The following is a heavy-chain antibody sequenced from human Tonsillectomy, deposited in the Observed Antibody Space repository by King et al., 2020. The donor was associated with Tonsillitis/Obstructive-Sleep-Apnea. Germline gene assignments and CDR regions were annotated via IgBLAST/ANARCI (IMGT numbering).Heavy chain of an antibody. CDR3: ARGNCNSTSCMNSLDY. V-gene: IGHV4-4*02. CDR1: GGSISSSNW. CDR2: IYHSGTT. J-gene: IGHJ4*02. D-gene: IGHD2-2*01. Sequence: VQLQESGPGLVKPSGTLSLTCAVSGGSISSSNWWSWVRQPPGKGLEWIGEIYHSGTTNYDPPLKSRVTISVDKAQNQFSLKLRSVTAADTAVYFCARGNCNSTSCMNSLDYWGQGTLVTVSS.